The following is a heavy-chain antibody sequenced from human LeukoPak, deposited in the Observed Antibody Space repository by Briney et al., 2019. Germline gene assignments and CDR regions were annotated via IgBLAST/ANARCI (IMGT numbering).Heavy chain of an antibody. J-gene: IGHJ4*02. CDR3: AKIAVRGVIINYFDY. CDR1: GFTFGSYA. V-gene: IGHV3-23*01. D-gene: IGHD3-10*01. Sequence: GGSLRLSCAASGFTFGSYAMSWVRQAPGKGLEWVSAISGSGGSTYYADSVKRRSTISRDNSKNTLYLRMNSLRAEDTAVYYCAKIAVRGVIINYFDYWGQGTLVTVSS. CDR2: ISGSGGST.